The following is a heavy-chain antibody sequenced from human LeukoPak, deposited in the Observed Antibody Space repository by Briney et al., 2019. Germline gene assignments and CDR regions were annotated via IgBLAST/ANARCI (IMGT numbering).Heavy chain of an antibody. D-gene: IGHD2-2*01. CDR1: GGSISSYY. Sequence: PSETLSLTCTVSGGSISSYYWSWIRQPPGKGLEWLGYIYSSGSTNYNPSLESRVTISVDTSKNHFSLKLSSVTAADTAVYYCARGPRRYGVVVPAAPSGAFDIWGQGTMVTVSS. J-gene: IGHJ3*02. V-gene: IGHV4-59*12. CDR3: ARGPRRYGVVVPAAPSGAFDI. CDR2: IYSSGST.